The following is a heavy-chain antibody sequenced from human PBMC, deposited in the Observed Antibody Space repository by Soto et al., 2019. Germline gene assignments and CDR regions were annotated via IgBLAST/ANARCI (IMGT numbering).Heavy chain of an antibody. CDR2: IIPIFGTA. Sequence: XSVKVSCKASGGTFSSYAISWVRQAPVQGLEWMGGIIPIFGTANYSQKFQGRVTITADESTSTAYMELSSLRSEDTAVYYCARARALYCSSTSCYVGDYYYYGMDVWGQGTTVIVSS. J-gene: IGHJ6*02. CDR3: ARARALYCSSTSCYVGDYYYYGMDV. D-gene: IGHD2-2*01. V-gene: IGHV1-69*01. CDR1: GGTFSSYA.